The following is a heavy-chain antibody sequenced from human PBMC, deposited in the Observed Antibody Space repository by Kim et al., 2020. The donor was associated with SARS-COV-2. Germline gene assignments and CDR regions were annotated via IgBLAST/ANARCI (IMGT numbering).Heavy chain of an antibody. J-gene: IGHJ4*02. V-gene: IGHV3-72*01. CDR1: GFTFSDHY. D-gene: IGHD2-21*02. CDR2: TRNKANSYTT. CDR3: ARGYEYCGGDCYHFDY. Sequence: GGSLRLSCAASGFTFSDHYMDWVRQAPGKGLEWVGRTRNKANSYTTEYAASVKGRFTISRDDSKNSLYLQMNSLKTEDTAVYYCARGYEYCGGDCYHFDYWGQGTLVTVSS.